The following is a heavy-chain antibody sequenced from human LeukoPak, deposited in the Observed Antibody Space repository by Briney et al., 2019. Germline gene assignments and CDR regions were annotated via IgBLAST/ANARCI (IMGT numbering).Heavy chain of an antibody. Sequence: PGGSLILSCAASGFTFSSYWMGWVRQAPGEGLEWVANIKQDGSEKNYVDSVKGRFTISRDNAKNSVYLQMNSLRAEDTAVYYCARDLGGFDYWGQGTLVTVSS. D-gene: IGHD3-16*01. J-gene: IGHJ4*02. CDR3: ARDLGGFDY. V-gene: IGHV3-7*01. CDR1: GFTFSSYW. CDR2: IKQDGSEK.